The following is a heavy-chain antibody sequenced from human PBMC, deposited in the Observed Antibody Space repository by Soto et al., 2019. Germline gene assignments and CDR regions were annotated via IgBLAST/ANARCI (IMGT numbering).Heavy chain of an antibody. CDR1: GFSLTNGRMG. D-gene: IGHD4-17*01. CDR2: FFSDAER. CDR3: ARMDGDYNYYGLDV. J-gene: IGHJ6*02. V-gene: IGHV2-26*01. Sequence: QVTLKESGPVLVKPTETLTLTCSVSGFSLTNGRMGGSWIRQPPGKALEWLAHFFSDAERSYSTSMQSRRHMNKDSSGSQVVLTMTNMAPADTATYFCARMDGDYNYYGLDVWGHGIAVTVSS.